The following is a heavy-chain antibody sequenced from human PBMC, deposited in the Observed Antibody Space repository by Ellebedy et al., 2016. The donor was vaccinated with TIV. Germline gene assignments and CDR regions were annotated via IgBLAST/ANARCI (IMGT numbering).Heavy chain of an antibody. CDR1: GGTFDKYA. D-gene: IGHD3-16*01. CDR2: IIPVLGIP. CDR3: ARSKGSSYVAFDI. V-gene: IGHV1-69*04. J-gene: IGHJ3*02. Sequence: AASVKVSCKPSGGTFDKYAIFWVRQAPGQGLEWMGRIIPVLGIPYYAHNFHGRVTITADISTNTAYMELSGLSSEDTAVYYCARSKGSSYVAFDIWGQGTMVTVSS.